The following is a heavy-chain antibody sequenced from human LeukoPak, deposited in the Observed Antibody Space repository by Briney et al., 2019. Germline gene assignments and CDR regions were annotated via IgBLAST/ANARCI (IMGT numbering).Heavy chain of an antibody. CDR3: ARGNYYDSSGYEIDY. V-gene: IGHV3-48*01. Sequence: GGSLRLSCAASGFTFSSYGMHWVRQAPGKGLEWVSYISSSSSTIYYADSVKGRFTISRDNAKNSLYLQMNSLRAEDTAVYYCARGNYYDSSGYEIDYWGQGTLVTVSS. J-gene: IGHJ4*02. D-gene: IGHD3-22*01. CDR2: ISSSSSTI. CDR1: GFTFSSYG.